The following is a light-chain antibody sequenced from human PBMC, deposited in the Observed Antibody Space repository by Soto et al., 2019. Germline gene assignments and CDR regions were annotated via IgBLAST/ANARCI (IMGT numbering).Light chain of an antibody. J-gene: IGKJ1*01. V-gene: IGKV1-39*01. CDR2: AAS. CDR1: QTISNY. CDR3: QQTYSSPSWT. Sequence: DIQMTQSPSSLSASVGDRVTITCRASQTISNYLSWFQQKPGEAPKLLIYAASSLQTGVPLRFSGSGSGTDFTLTISSLQPEDFATYYCQQTYSSPSWTFGQGTKVEIK.